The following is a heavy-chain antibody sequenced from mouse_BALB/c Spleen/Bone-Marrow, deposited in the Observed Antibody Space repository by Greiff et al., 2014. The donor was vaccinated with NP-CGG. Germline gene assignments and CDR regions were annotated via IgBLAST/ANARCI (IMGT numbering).Heavy chain of an antibody. D-gene: IGHD2-4*01. V-gene: IGHV1S81*02. CDR3: ARWGITLAY. CDR1: GYTFTSYW. Sequence: QVQLKQSGAELVKPGASVKLSCKASGYTFTSYWMHWVKQRPGQGLEWIGEINPSNGRTNYNEKSKSKATLTVDKSSSTAYMQLSSLTSEDSAVYYCARWGITLAYWGQGTLVTVSA. CDR2: INPSNGRT. J-gene: IGHJ3*01.